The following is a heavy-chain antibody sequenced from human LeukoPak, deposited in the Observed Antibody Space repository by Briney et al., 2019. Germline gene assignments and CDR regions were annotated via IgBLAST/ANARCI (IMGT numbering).Heavy chain of an antibody. D-gene: IGHD1-1*01. J-gene: IGHJ4*02. CDR1: VYTFARYG. Sequence: GASVKVSCKASVYTFARYGFCWVRQAPAQGREWMGGISAYNGNTNEAQKLQGRVTMTTDTSTNTAYMELGSLKPDDTVVYYFARPLATTGLYYFDYWGQGTLVTVSS. V-gene: IGHV1-18*01. CDR2: ISAYNGNT. CDR3: ARPLATTGLYYFDY.